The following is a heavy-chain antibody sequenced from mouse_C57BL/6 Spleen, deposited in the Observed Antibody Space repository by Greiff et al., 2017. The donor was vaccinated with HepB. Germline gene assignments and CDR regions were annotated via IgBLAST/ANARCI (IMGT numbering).Heavy chain of an antibody. CDR3: ARGYYGSLDY. CDR1: GYSITSGYD. Sequence: VQLKESGPGMVKPSQSLSLTCTVTGYSITSGYDWHWIRHFPGNKLEWMGYISYSGSTNYNPSLKSRISITHDTSKNHFFLKLNSVTTEDTATYYCARGYYGSLDYWGQGTTLTVS. CDR2: ISYSGST. V-gene: IGHV3-1*01. J-gene: IGHJ2*01. D-gene: IGHD1-1*01.